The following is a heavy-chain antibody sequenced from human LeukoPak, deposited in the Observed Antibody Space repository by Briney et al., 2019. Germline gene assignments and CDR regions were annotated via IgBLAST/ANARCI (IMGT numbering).Heavy chain of an antibody. D-gene: IGHD1-26*01. J-gene: IGHJ3*02. Sequence: GGSLRLSCATSGFTFSHYGMHWVRQAPGRGLAWVAHIRYDESDKYYADSVKGRFTISRDNAKNSLYLQMNSLRAEDTAVYYCARVGAPHAFDIWGQGTMVTVSS. CDR2: IRYDESDK. CDR1: GFTFSHYG. CDR3: ARVGAPHAFDI. V-gene: IGHV3-30*02.